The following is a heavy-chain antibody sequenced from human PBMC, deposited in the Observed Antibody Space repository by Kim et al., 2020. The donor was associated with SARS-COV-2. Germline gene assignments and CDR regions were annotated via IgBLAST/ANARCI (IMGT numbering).Heavy chain of an antibody. CDR2: IYYSGST. CDR3: ARSGRITMVRGGFYYFDY. D-gene: IGHD3-10*01. Sequence: SETLSLTCTVSGGSISSSSYYWGWIRQPPGKGLEWIGSIYYSGSTYYNPSLKSRVTISVDTSKNQFSLKLSSVTAADTAVYYCARSGRITMVRGGFYYFDYWGQGALVTVSS. J-gene: IGHJ4*02. V-gene: IGHV4-39*01. CDR1: GGSISSSSYY.